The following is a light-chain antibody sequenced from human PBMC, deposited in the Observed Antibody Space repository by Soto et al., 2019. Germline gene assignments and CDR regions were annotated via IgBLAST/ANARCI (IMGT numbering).Light chain of an antibody. CDR1: QTIGTW. CDR2: KAS. CDR3: QQYNDLST. V-gene: IGKV1-5*03. J-gene: IGKJ4*02. Sequence: DMQMTQSPSTLSASVGDTFTITCRASQTIGTWLAWYQQKPAKAPKILSYKASTLESGVPSRFSGSGSGTEFTLTISSLQADDLATYYCQQYNDLSTFGGGTKVDI.